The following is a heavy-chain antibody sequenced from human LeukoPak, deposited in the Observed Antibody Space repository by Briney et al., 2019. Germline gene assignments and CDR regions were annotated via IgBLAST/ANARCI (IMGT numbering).Heavy chain of an antibody. V-gene: IGHV3-30*04. CDR2: ISYDGSNK. CDR1: GFTFSSYA. D-gene: IGHD6-19*01. CDR3: ARAFLAVAAPFDY. Sequence: GGSLRLSCAASGFTFSSYAMHWVRQAPGKGLEWVAVISYDGSNKYYADSVKGRFTISRDNSENTLYLQMNSLRAEDTAVYYCARAFLAVAAPFDYWGQGTLVTVSS. J-gene: IGHJ4*02.